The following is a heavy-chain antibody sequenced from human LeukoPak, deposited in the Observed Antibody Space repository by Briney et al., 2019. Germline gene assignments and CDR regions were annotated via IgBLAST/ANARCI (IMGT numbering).Heavy chain of an antibody. CDR3: ARDPSVYYDSSGYLDY. Sequence: GGSLRLSCAASGFTFSSYWMSWVRQAPGKGLEWVANIKQDGSEKYYVDSVKGRFTISRDNAKNSLYLQMNSLRAEDTAVYYCARDPSVYYDSSGYLDYWGQGTLVTVSS. V-gene: IGHV3-7*01. J-gene: IGHJ4*02. CDR2: IKQDGSEK. CDR1: GFTFSSYW. D-gene: IGHD3-22*01.